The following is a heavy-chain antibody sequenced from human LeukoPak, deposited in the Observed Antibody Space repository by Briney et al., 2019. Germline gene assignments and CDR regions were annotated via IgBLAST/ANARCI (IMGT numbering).Heavy chain of an antibody. V-gene: IGHV1-18*04. Sequence: ASVKVSCKASGYTFTGYYMHWVRQAPGQGLEWMGWISAYNGNTNYAQKLQGRVTMTTDTSTSTAYMELRSLRSDDTTVYYCAREGLSSGFRWFDPWGQGTLVTVSS. J-gene: IGHJ5*02. CDR3: AREGLSSGFRWFDP. CDR1: GYTFTGYY. D-gene: IGHD6-19*01. CDR2: ISAYNGNT.